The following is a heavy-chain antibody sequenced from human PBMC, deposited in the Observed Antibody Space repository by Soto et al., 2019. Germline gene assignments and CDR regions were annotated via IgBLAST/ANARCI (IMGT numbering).Heavy chain of an antibody. CDR3: ARGGTPIDS. Sequence: QVQLVQSGAEVKKPGASVKVSCKASGYTFTNFGISWVRQAPGQGLEWMGWISAYNGNTNDAQNFQGRHVMPTDTSTSTAYMELRSLISDAPAVYYSARGGTPIDSWGQGTLVTVSS. CDR1: GYTFTNFG. CDR2: ISAYNGNT. D-gene: IGHD3-16*01. J-gene: IGHJ4*02. V-gene: IGHV1-18*01.